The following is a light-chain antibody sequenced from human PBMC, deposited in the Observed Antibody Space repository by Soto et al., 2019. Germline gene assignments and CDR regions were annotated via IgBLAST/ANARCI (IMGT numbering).Light chain of an antibody. CDR2: MGS. CDR3: MQSLQTPWT. V-gene: IGKV2-28*01. J-gene: IGKJ1*01. Sequence: DIVMTQSPLSLPVTPGEPASISCRSSQSLVHSNGYKYLDWYLQQPGQSPQLLIYMGSSRASGVPERFSGSGSGTDFTLKISRVEAGDVGVYYCMQSLQTPWTFGQGTKVEIK. CDR1: QSLVHSNGYKY.